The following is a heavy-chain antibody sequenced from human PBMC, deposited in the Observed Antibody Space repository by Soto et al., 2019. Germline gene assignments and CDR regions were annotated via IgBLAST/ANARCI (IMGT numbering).Heavy chain of an antibody. J-gene: IGHJ4*02. Sequence: QITLNESGPTVVRPTETLTLTCRFSGFSLTTSGVGVGWIRQSPGKAPERLALIYWDDDKRYSASLKSRLTITKDTSKNQVVLTVSDLDPTDTATYYCAHRVLRTVFGLVTTTAIYFDFWGQGTLVAVSS. V-gene: IGHV2-5*02. CDR2: IYWDDDK. CDR3: AHRVLRTVFGLVTTTAIYFDF. D-gene: IGHD3-3*01. CDR1: GFSLTTSGVG.